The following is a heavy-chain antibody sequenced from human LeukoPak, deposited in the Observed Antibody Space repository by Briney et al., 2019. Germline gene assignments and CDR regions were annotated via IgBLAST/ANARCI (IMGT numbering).Heavy chain of an antibody. CDR1: GFTFSNAW. V-gene: IGHV3-15*01. J-gene: IGHJ4*02. D-gene: IGHD5-12*01. CDR3: TTVGPMDIVATIGY. Sequence: SGGSLRLSCAASGFTFSNAWMSWVRQAPGKGLEWVGRIKSKTDGGTTDYAAPVKGRFTISRDDSKNTLYLQMNSLKTEDTAVYYCTTVGPMDIVATIGYWGQGTLVTVSS. CDR2: IKSKTDGGTT.